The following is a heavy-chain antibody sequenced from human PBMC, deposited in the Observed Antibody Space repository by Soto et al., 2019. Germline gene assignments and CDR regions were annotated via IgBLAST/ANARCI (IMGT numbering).Heavy chain of an antibody. CDR3: ARDKYYSSGWKHWFDP. Sequence: SETLSLTCTVSGGSISSYYWSWIRQPPGKGLEWIGYIYYSGSTNYNPSLKSRVTISVDTSKNQFSLKLSSVTAADTAVYYCARDKYYSSGWKHWFDPWGQGTLVTVSS. CDR2: IYYSGST. D-gene: IGHD6-19*01. CDR1: GGSISSYY. V-gene: IGHV4-59*01. J-gene: IGHJ5*02.